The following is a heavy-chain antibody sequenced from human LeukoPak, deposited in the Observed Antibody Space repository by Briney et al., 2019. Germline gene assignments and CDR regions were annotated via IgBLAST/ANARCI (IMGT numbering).Heavy chain of an antibody. Sequence: GASVKVSCKASGYTFTSYGISWVRQAPGQGLEWMGWISAYNGNTNYAQKLQGRVTMTTDTSTSTAYMELRSLRSDDTAVYYCARGRQQLVPGIYYYYGMDVWGQGTTVTVSS. CDR2: ISAYNGNT. CDR3: ARGRQQLVPGIYYYYGMDV. CDR1: GYTFTSYG. D-gene: IGHD6-13*01. J-gene: IGHJ6*02. V-gene: IGHV1-18*01.